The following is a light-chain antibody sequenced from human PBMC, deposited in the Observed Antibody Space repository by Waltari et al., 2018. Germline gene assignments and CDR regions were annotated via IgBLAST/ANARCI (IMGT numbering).Light chain of an antibody. CDR3: MQALQTSIT. CDR2: FGS. Sequence: VLTQSPLSLPVTLGEPASISCTSSQSLLHSNGYAYLDWYVQRPGLPPRLLIYFGSYRASGVPDRFSGSGSVTDFTLKISKVEAEDVGVYYCMQALQTSITFGQGTRLEIK. V-gene: IGKV2-28*01. J-gene: IGKJ5*01. CDR1: QSLLHSNGYAY.